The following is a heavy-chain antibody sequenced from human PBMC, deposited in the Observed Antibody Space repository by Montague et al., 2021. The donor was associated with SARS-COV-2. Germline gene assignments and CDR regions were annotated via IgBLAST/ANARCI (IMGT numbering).Heavy chain of an antibody. V-gene: IGHV4-4*02. CDR3: ARQIQQVVLSPAKLTNWFDP. CDR2: IYHSGST. CDR1: GASITSSNW. Sequence: SETLSLTCTVSGASITSSNWWNWVRQPPGKGLEWIGQIYHSGSTNYNPSLKSRLTLSLDKSKNQFSLRLSSVTAADTAVYYCARQIQQVVLSPAKLTNWFDPWGLGTLVTVAS. J-gene: IGHJ5*02. D-gene: IGHD2-15*01.